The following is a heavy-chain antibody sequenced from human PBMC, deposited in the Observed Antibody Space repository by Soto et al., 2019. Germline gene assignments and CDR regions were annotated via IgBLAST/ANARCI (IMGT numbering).Heavy chain of an antibody. CDR1: GFTFNNYA. V-gene: IGHV3-23*01. Sequence: EVQLLESGGGLVQPGGSLRLSCAASGFTFNNYAMTWVRQAPGKGLEWVSAISGGGDTTSYADSVKGRFTVSRDGSKNTLYLQMSTLRAEDTPLYYCAKGRVGSGSLTPRVDCWGQGTLVTVSS. CDR3: AKGRVGSGSLTPRVDC. J-gene: IGHJ4*02. CDR2: ISGGGDTT. D-gene: IGHD3-10*01.